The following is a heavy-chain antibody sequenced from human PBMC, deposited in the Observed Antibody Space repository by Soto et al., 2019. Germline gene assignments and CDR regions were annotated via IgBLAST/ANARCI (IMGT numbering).Heavy chain of an antibody. CDR2: INPNSGGT. J-gene: IGHJ4*02. Sequence: ASVKVSCKASGYTFTGYYMHWVRQAPGQGLEWMGWINPNSGGTNYAQKFQGRVTISVDTSQNQFSLRLRSVTAADTAVYYCARHRWGSGSYSGLLDFWGQGXLVTAPQ. D-gene: IGHD3-10*01. V-gene: IGHV1-2*02. CDR1: GYTFTGYY. CDR3: ARHRWGSGSYSGLLDF.